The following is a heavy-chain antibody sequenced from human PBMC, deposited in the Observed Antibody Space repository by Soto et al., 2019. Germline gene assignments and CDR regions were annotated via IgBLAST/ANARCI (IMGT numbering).Heavy chain of an antibody. CDR3: ARDSSRDGYDDFDY. J-gene: IGHJ4*02. V-gene: IGHV1-69*06. Sequence: QVQLVQSGAEVKKPGSSVKVSCKASGGTFSSYAISWVRQAPGQGLEWMGGIIPIFGTANYAQKFQGRVTITADKSQSTAYMELGSLRSEDTAVYYCARDSSRDGYDDFDYWGQGTLVTGSS. CDR2: IIPIFGTA. D-gene: IGHD5-12*01. CDR1: GGTFSSYA.